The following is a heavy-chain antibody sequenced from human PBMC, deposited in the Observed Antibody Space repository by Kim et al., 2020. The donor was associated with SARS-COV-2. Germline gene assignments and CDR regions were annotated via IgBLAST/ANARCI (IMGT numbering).Heavy chain of an antibody. CDR3: ARGGGDEYNFHFRF. D-gene: IGHD2-21*01. Sequence: GGSLRLSCAASGFTFSAYYMSWIRQAPGKGLEWISSISRRGGETIYYAESLKGRFTISRDNARNSIFLQMNSLRADDTAVYYCARGGGDEYNFHFRFWGQGALVTVSS. J-gene: IGHJ4*02. CDR1: GFTFSAYY. V-gene: IGHV3-11*01. CDR2: ISRRGGETI.